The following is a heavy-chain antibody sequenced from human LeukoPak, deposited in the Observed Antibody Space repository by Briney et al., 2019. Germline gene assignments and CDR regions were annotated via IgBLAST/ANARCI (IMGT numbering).Heavy chain of an antibody. CDR1: GGSISSGSYY. Sequence: SVTLSLTCTVSGGSISSGSYYWSWIRQLAGKGLEWIGRIYTSGSTNYNPSLKSRVTISVDTSKNQFSLKLSSVTAADTAVYYCAVTWIQLWLGYYMDVWGKGTTVTVSS. J-gene: IGHJ6*03. CDR2: IYTSGST. CDR3: AVTWIQLWLGYYMDV. D-gene: IGHD5-18*01. V-gene: IGHV4-61*02.